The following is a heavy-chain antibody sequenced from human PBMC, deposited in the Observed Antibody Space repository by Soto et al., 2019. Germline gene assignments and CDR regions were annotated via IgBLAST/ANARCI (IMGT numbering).Heavy chain of an antibody. CDR3: ARSEGDTYYYDSSGYYRFYWYFDL. D-gene: IGHD3-22*01. Sequence: QVQLQESGPGLVKPSETLSLTCTVSGGSISSYYWSWIRQPPGKGLEWIGYIYYSGSTNYNPSLKSRVTISVDTSKNQFSLKLSSVTAADTAVYYCARSEGDTYYYDSSGYYRFYWYFDLWGRGTLVTVSS. CDR1: GGSISSYY. J-gene: IGHJ2*01. CDR2: IYYSGST. V-gene: IGHV4-59*01.